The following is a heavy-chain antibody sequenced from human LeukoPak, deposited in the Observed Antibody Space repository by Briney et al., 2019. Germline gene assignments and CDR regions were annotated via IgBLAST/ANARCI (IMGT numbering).Heavy chain of an antibody. CDR3: ARAIRYQLLSDY. Sequence: ASVKVSCKASGYTFTGYYMHWVRQAPGQGLEWMGRINPNSANTGFAQKFQGRAAITRDTSTATAYLELSGLTSEDTAVYYCARAIRYQLLSDYWGQGTLVTVSS. CDR1: GYTFTGYY. D-gene: IGHD2-2*01. V-gene: IGHV1-2*06. CDR2: INPNSANT. J-gene: IGHJ4*02.